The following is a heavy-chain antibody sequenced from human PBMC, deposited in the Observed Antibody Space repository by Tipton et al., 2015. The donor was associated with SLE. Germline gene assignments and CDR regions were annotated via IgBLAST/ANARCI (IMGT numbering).Heavy chain of an antibody. CDR3: ARRDSSSSGRAFDI. J-gene: IGHJ3*02. D-gene: IGHD6-6*01. CDR1: GGSISSSTYY. V-gene: IGHV4-39*07. CDR2: IYYSGNT. Sequence: TLSLTCTVSGGSISSSTYYWGWIRQPPGKGLEWIGSIYYSGNTNYNPALKSRVTISVDTSKNQFSLKLSSVTAADTAVYYCARRDSSSSGRAFDIWGQGTIVTVSS.